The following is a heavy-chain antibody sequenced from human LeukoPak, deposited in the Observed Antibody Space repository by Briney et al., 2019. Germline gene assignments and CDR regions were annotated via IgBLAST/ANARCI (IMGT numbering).Heavy chain of an antibody. J-gene: IGHJ1*01. D-gene: IGHD2-2*01. CDR1: GFTFGSYW. V-gene: IGHV3-7*01. CDR3: ATYSSSNGREFQY. CDR2: INQDGSLK. Sequence: PGESLRLSCEASGFTFGSYWTSWVRQAPGKGLEWVANINQDGSLKYYVDSVKGRFTISRDNAKNSLYLQMNSLRAEDTAVYYCATYSSSNGREFQYWGQGTLVTVSS.